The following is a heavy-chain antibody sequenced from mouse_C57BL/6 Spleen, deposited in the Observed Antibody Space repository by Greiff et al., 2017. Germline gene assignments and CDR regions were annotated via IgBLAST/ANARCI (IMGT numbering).Heavy chain of an antibody. CDR3: ARRGQLGPFDY. D-gene: IGHD4-1*02. CDR2: IHPNSGST. V-gene: IGHV1-64*01. CDR1: GYTFTSYW. Sequence: QVHVKQPGAELVKPGASVKLSCKASGYTFTSYWMHWVKQRPGQGLEWIGMIHPNSGSTNYNEKFKSKATLTVDKSSSTAYMQLSSLTSEDSAVYYCARRGQLGPFDYWGQGTTLTVSS. J-gene: IGHJ2*01.